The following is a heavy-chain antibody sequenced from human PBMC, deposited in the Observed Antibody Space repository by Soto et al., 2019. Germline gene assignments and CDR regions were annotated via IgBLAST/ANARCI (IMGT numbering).Heavy chain of an antibody. D-gene: IGHD3-22*01. CDR2: IHYSGST. V-gene: IGHV4-39*01. J-gene: IGHJ4*02. Sequence: QLQLQESGPGLVKPSETLSLTCTVSGDSVTISDYYWGWIRQPPGQGLEWIGSIHYSGSTYYNPSLKRRVTISGDTSKKHFSLKLTSVTAADAAGYYCAAHDSGGYYAEYWGQGTLVTVSA. CDR3: AAHDSGGYYAEY. CDR1: GDSVTISDYY.